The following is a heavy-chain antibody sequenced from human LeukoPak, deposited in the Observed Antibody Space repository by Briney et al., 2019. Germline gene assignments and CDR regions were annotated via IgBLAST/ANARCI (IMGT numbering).Heavy chain of an antibody. Sequence: GGSLRLSCAASGFIFKDYGMHWVRQAPGKGLEWVAVISYDGTRQFYSDSVKGRFAISRDDSKKMIYLQMNSLRADDTALYYCAKDKGDYYFDYWGQGTLVTVSS. CDR2: ISYDGTRQ. CDR3: AKDKGDYYFDY. J-gene: IGHJ4*02. D-gene: IGHD2-21*02. CDR1: GFIFKDYG. V-gene: IGHV3-30*18.